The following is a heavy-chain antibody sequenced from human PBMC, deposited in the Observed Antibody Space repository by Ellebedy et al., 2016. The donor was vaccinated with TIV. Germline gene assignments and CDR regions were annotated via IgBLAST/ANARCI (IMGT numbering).Heavy chain of an antibody. V-gene: IGHV3-7*01. Sequence: GESLKISXAASGFTFSSYWMSWVRQAPGKGLEWVANIKQDGSEKYYVDSVKGRFTISRDNAKNSLYLQMNSLRAEDTAVYYCAREESGSMWELLLYYFDYWGQGTLVTVSS. CDR2: IKQDGSEK. J-gene: IGHJ4*02. CDR3: AREESGSMWELLLYYFDY. D-gene: IGHD1-26*01. CDR1: GFTFSSYW.